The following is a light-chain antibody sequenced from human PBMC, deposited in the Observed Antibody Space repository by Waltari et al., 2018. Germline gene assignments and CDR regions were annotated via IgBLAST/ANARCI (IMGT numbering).Light chain of an antibody. CDR2: GI. J-gene: IGLJ3*02. CDR3: STWDHSLNGRV. Sequence: QSALNQEASVSGTVGQKVTLSCTGHNNNIGTYGLGWYQQISHGPPKSVRFGISLPSGIPDRFSGSKSGTTASLTISGLQPEDEGDYFCSTWDHSLNGRVFGGGTRLTVL. V-gene: IGLV1-36*01. CDR1: NNNIGTYG.